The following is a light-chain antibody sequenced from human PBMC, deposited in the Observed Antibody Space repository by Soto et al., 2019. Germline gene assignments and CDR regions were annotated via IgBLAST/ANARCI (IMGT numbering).Light chain of an antibody. V-gene: IGKV3-15*01. J-gene: IGKJ2*01. CDR2: GAS. CDR3: QQYNDWPPLYT. Sequence: EIVMTQSPATLSVSPGERVTLSCRASRSVSSYLAWYQQKPGQAPRLLIYGASTRATGIPARFSGSGSRTEFTLTISSLQSEDFAVYYCQQYNDWPPLYTFGQGTKLEIK. CDR1: RSVSSY.